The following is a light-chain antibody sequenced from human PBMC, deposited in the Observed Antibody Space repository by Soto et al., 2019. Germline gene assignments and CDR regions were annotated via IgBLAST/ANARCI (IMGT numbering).Light chain of an antibody. Sequence: DIQMTQSHSTLSASVGDRVTITCRASQCISNSLAGYQQKPGKAPNLLIYEASILESGVPSRVSGSGFGTEFTVTSSSLQPDDFATYYCQQYKLYPWTFGQGTKLEIQ. V-gene: IGKV1-5*03. CDR1: QCISNS. CDR3: QQYKLYPWT. J-gene: IGKJ1*01. CDR2: EAS.